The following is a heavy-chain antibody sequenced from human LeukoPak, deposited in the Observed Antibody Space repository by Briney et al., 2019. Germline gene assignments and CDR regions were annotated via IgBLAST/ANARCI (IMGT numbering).Heavy chain of an antibody. V-gene: IGHV4-59*01. J-gene: IGHJ4*02. Sequence: PSETLSLTCTVSGGSISSYYWSWIRQPPGKGLEWIGYIYYSGSTNYNPSLKSRVTISVDTSKNQFSLKLSSVTPADTAVYYCARGRYYYDSSGYYLFDYWGQGTLVTVSS. CDR2: IYYSGST. CDR1: GGSISSYY. D-gene: IGHD3-22*01. CDR3: ARGRYYYDSSGYYLFDY.